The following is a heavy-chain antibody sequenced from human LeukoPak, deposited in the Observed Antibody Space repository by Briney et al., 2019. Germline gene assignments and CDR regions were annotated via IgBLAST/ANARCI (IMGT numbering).Heavy chain of an antibody. D-gene: IGHD3-3*01. CDR1: GGSISSYY. CDR3: ARTYYDFWSGYLFDY. J-gene: IGHJ4*02. CDR2: IYYSGST. Sequence: SETLSLTCTVSGGSISSYYWSWIRQPPGKGLEWIGYIYYSGSTNYNPSLKSRVTISVDTSKNQFSLKLSSVTAADTAVYHCARTYYDFWSGYLFDYWGQGTLVTVSS. V-gene: IGHV4-59*01.